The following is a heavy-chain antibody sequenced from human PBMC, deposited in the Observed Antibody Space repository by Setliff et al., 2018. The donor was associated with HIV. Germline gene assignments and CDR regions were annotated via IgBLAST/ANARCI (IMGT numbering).Heavy chain of an antibody. CDR3: ARDAFDYTAYYYSYMDV. CDR1: GYTFTSYY. V-gene: IGHV1-46*01. D-gene: IGHD4-4*01. J-gene: IGHJ6*03. CDR2: INPSGGST. Sequence: GASVKVSCKASGYTFTSYYIHWVRQAPGQGLEWMGRINPSGGSTTYAQKFQGRVTMTRDTFTSTVYMELSSLRSEDTAVYYCARDAFDYTAYYYSYMDVWGKGTTVTVSS.